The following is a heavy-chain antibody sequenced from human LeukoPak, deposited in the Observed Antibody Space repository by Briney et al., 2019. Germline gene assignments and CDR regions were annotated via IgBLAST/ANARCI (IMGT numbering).Heavy chain of an antibody. V-gene: IGHV3-74*01. CDR1: GFTFSSYW. CDR3: ANGGEFFGGNSDYFQH. D-gene: IGHD4-23*01. Sequence: PGGSLRLSCAASGFTFSSYWMHWVRQAPGKGLVWVSRIDTDGSDTSYADSVKGRFTISRDNSKNSLYLQMNSLRTEDTALYYCANGGEFFGGNSDYFQHWGQGTLVTVSS. J-gene: IGHJ1*01. CDR2: IDTDGSDT.